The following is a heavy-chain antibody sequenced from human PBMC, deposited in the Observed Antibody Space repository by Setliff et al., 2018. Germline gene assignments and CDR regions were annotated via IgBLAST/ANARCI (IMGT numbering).Heavy chain of an antibody. CDR1: GYTFTGYY. D-gene: IGHD3-22*01. Sequence: ASVKVSCKASGYTFTGYYMHWVRQAPGQGLEWMGWINPNSGGTNYAQKFQGWVTMTRDTSISTAYMELSRLRSDDTAVYYCARDRDSSGYPDYFDYWGQGTLVTVSS. CDR2: INPNSGGT. CDR3: ARDRDSSGYPDYFDY. V-gene: IGHV1-2*04. J-gene: IGHJ4*02.